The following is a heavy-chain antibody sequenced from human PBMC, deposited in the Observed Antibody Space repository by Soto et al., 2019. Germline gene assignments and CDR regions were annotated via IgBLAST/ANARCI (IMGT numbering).Heavy chain of an antibody. J-gene: IGHJ4*02. CDR2: IYYTGST. CDR1: GGSMKTFF. V-gene: IGHV4-59*01. Sequence: PSETLSLTCTVSGGSMKTFFWNWIRQSPGKGLEWIGFIYYTGSTYYNPSLKSRVSMSVDTSRNQFSLRLTSVTAADTAVYYCATSLDYTSGWEFDYWGQGTPVTVSS. D-gene: IGHD6-19*01. CDR3: ATSLDYTSGWEFDY.